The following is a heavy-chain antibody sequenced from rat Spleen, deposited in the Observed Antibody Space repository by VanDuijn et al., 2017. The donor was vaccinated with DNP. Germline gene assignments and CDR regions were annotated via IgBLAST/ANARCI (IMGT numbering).Heavy chain of an antibody. CDR2: IWSNGGT. Sequence: QVQMKETGPGLVQTTQTLSVTCTVSGFSLTSNSVSWIRQPPGKGLEWMGIIWSNGGTDYNSAIKSRLSISRDTSKSQVFLKMNSLQTEDTAIYFCTRDGDAWGQGTSVTVSS. V-gene: IGHV2-47*01. CDR1: GFSLTSNS. J-gene: IGHJ4*01. D-gene: IGHD1-11*01. CDR3: TRDGDA.